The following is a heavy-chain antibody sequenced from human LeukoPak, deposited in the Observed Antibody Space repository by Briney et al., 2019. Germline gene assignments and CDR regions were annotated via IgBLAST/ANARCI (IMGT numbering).Heavy chain of an antibody. J-gene: IGHJ4*02. CDR3: AKDPHYCSSTSCYVSLPGYFDY. D-gene: IGHD2-2*01. Sequence: QTGGSLRLSCAASGFTFSSYAMSWVRQAPGKGLEWVSAISGSGGSTYYADSVKGRFTISRDNSKNTLYRQMNSLRAEDTAVYYCAKDPHYCSSTSCYVSLPGYFDYWGQGTLVTVYS. CDR2: ISGSGGST. V-gene: IGHV3-23*01. CDR1: GFTFSSYA.